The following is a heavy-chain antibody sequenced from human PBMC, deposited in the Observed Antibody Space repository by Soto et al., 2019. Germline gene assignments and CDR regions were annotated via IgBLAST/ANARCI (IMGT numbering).Heavy chain of an antibody. CDR1: GFTFSSYA. CDR3: ARVMAAGTFYYYYGMDV. Sequence: GGSLRLSCAASGFTFSSYAMHWVRQAPGKGLEWVAVISYDGSNKYYADSVKGRFTISRDNSKNTLYLQMNSLRAEDTAVYYCARVMAAGTFYYYYGMDVWGQGTTVTVSS. D-gene: IGHD6-13*01. CDR2: ISYDGSNK. J-gene: IGHJ6*02. V-gene: IGHV3-30-3*01.